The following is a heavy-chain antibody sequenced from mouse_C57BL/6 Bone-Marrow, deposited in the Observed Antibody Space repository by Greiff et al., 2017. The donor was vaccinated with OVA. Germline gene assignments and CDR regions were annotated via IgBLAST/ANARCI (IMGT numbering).Heavy chain of an antibody. D-gene: IGHD2-3*01. J-gene: IGHJ3*01. Sequence: EVQLQQSGPELVKPGASVKIPCKASGYTFTDYNMDWVKQSHGKSLEWIGDINPNNGGTIYNQKFKGKATLTVDKSSSTAYMELRSLTSEDTAVYYCARNGGYYGAYWGQGTLVTVSA. CDR1: GYTFTDYN. CDR3: ARNGGYYGAY. V-gene: IGHV1-18*01. CDR2: INPNNGGT.